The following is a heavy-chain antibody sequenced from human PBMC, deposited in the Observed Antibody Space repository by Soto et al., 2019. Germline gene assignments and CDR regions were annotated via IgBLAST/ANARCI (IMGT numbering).Heavy chain of an antibody. CDR2: INHSGST. CDR1: GGSFSGYY. J-gene: IGHJ4*02. Sequence: SETLSLTCAVYGGSFSGYYWSWIRQPPGKGLEWIGEINHSGSTNYNPSLKSRVTISVDTSKNQFSLKLSSVTAADTAVYYCARVLSRQWLVRDYFDYWGQGTLVTVSS. V-gene: IGHV4-34*01. D-gene: IGHD6-19*01. CDR3: ARVLSRQWLVRDYFDY.